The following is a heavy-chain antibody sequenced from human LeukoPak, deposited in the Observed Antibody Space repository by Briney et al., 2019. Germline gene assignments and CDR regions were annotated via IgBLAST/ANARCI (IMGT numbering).Heavy chain of an antibody. D-gene: IGHD5-18*01. V-gene: IGHV3-23*01. CDR3: AKGATWIQLWLLKSYFDY. CDR2: ISGSGGST. J-gene: IGHJ4*02. CDR1: GFTFSSYA. Sequence: PGGSLRLSCAASGFTFSSYAMSWVRQAPGEGLEWVSAISGSGGSTYYADSVKGRFTISRDNSKNTLYLQMNSLRAEDTAVYYCAKGATWIQLWLLKSYFDYWGQGTLVTVSS.